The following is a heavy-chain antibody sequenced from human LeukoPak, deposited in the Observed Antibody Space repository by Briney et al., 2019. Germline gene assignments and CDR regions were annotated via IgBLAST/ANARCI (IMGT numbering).Heavy chain of an antibody. Sequence: KTSETLSLTCTVSGGSISSGSYYWGWIRQPPGKGLEWIGSIYYSGSTYYNPSLKSRVTISVDTPKNQFSLKLSSVTAADTAVYYCATRARTGFGELHADYWGQGTLVTVSS. CDR1: GGSISSGSYY. J-gene: IGHJ4*02. CDR3: ATRARTGFGELHADY. V-gene: IGHV4-39*01. CDR2: IYYSGST. D-gene: IGHD3-10*01.